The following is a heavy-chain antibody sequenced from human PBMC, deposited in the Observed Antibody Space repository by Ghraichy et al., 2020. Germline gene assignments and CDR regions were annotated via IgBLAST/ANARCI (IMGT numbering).Heavy chain of an antibody. D-gene: IGHD6-6*01. CDR1: GYTFTSYD. V-gene: IGHV1-8*03. J-gene: IGHJ6*02. CDR2: MNPNSGNT. Sequence: ASVKVSCKASGYTFTSYDINWVRQATGQGLEWMGWMNPNSGNTGYAQKFQGRVTITRNTSISTAYMELSSLRSEDTAVYYCARAAQRAKYYYYYGMDVWGQGTTVTVSS. CDR3: ARAAQRAKYYYYYGMDV.